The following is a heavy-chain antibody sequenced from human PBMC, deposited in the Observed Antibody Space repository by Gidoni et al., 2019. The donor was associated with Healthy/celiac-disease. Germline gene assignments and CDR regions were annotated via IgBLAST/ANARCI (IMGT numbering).Heavy chain of an antibody. CDR1: GFPCDDYA. D-gene: IGHD6-13*01. CDR3: AKDMGQLWNFDY. V-gene: IGHV3-9*01. Sequence: EVQLVESGGGLVPPGRSLRLSCTAYGFPCDDYAMHWVRQAPGKGLEWVSGIRWNSGSIGYADSVKVRFTISRDNAKNSLYLQMNSLRAEDTDLYYCAKDMGQLWNFDYWGQGTLVTVSS. J-gene: IGHJ4*02. CDR2: IRWNSGSI.